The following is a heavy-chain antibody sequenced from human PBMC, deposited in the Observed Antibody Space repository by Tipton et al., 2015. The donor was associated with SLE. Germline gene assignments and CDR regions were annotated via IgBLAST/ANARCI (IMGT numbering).Heavy chain of an antibody. V-gene: IGHV4-59*12. Sequence: TLSLTCTVSGGSISSYYWSWIRQPPGRGLEWIGYIYYSGSTNYNPSLKSRVTISINTSKNQFSLTLNSVIVADTAVYFCARIQLLYYYGSGSYVLDIWGQGSLVTVSS. CDR2: IYYSGST. CDR1: GGSISSYY. D-gene: IGHD3-10*01. J-gene: IGHJ4*02. CDR3: ARIQLLYYYGSGSYVLDI.